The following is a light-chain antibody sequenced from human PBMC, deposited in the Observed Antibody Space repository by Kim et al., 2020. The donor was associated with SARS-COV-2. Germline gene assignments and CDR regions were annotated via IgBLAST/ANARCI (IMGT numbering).Light chain of an antibody. CDR3: QQRSNWPPLYT. J-gene: IGKJ2*01. CDR1: QSVSSN. CDR2: DAS. V-gene: IGKV3-11*01. Sequence: EIVMTQSPATLSVSPGERATLSCRASQSVSSNLAWYQQKPGQAPRLLIYDASNRATGIPARFSGSGSGTDFTLTISSLEPEDFAVYYCQQRSNWPPLYTFGQGTKLEI.